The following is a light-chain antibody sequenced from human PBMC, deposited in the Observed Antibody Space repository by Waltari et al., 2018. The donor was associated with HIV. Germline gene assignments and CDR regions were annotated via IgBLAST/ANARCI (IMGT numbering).Light chain of an antibody. CDR1: ELRDKF. CDR3: HAWDSSTVV. J-gene: IGLJ2*01. CDR2: QDT. V-gene: IGLV3-1*01. Sequence: SYELTQPPSVSVSPGQTASISCSGDELRDKFVCWYQQKPGQSPVLVIYQDTKRPSGIPERFSGSNSGNTATLTISGTQAMDEADYYCHAWDSSTVVFGGGTKL.